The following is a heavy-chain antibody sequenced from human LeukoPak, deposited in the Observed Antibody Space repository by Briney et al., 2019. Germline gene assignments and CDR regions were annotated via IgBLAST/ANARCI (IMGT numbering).Heavy chain of an antibody. J-gene: IGHJ4*02. CDR2: ISTDGSST. D-gene: IGHD2-2*01. V-gene: IGHV3-74*01. CDR3: ARVMGSTSVDY. Sequence: PGGSLRLSCAASGFTFSSYWMHWVRQAPGKGLVWVSRISTDGSSTSYADSVKGRFTISRDDAKNTLYLQMNSLRADDTAVYYCARVMGSTSVDYWGQGTLVTASS. CDR1: GFTFSSYW.